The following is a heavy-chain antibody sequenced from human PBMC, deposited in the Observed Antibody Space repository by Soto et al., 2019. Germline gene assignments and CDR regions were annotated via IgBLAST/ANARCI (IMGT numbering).Heavy chain of an antibody. CDR2: IQSGGTT. CDR3: ARDDILCSGGSCYGVNMDV. CDR1: GFTVSSKY. D-gene: IGHD2-15*01. Sequence: EVQLVESGGGLVQPGGSLRLSCAASGFTVSSKYMSWVRQAPGKGLEWVSLIQSGGTTYYADSVKGRFTISRDSSKNMSHLQMDSLRAEDTAVYYCARDDILCSGGSCYGVNMDVWGKGTTVTVSS. V-gene: IGHV3-66*01. J-gene: IGHJ6*03.